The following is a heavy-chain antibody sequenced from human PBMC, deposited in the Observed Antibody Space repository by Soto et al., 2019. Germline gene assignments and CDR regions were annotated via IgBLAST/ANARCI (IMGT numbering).Heavy chain of an antibody. CDR3: AKEPASSTYHRTVFDY. Sequence: GGSLRLSCAASGFPFQSYAMNWVRQAPGRGLEWVSGITGTGSATYYADSVKGRLTISRDNSKNTVYLQMNNLRAEDTAIYHCAKEPASSTYHRTVFDYWGQGTLVTVSS. J-gene: IGHJ4*02. V-gene: IGHV3-23*01. CDR2: ITGTGSAT. D-gene: IGHD2-2*01. CDR1: GFPFQSYA.